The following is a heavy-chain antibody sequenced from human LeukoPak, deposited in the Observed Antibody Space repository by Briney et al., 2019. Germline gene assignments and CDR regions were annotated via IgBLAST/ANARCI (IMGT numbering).Heavy chain of an antibody. D-gene: IGHD3-10*01. Sequence: SETLSLTCTVSGGSISNYYWSWIRQSAGKGLEWIGRIYAGGTANYNPSLKSRVTMSGDTSKNQLSLKLSSVTAADTAVYYCARVELISGSHLIFDYWGQGTLVTVSS. J-gene: IGHJ4*02. CDR3: ARVELISGSHLIFDY. CDR2: IYAGGTA. CDR1: GGSISNYY. V-gene: IGHV4-4*07.